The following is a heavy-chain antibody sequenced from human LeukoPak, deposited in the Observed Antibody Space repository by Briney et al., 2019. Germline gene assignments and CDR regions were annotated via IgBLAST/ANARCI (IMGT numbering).Heavy chain of an antibody. J-gene: IGHJ4*02. CDR1: GVSISSSSYY. D-gene: IGHD3-16*02. CDR3: ARENYDYVWGSYRPTH. Sequence: PSETLSLTCTVSGVSISSSSYYWGWIRQPPGKGLEWIGSIYYSGSTYYNPSLKSRVTISVETSKNQFSLKLSSVTAADTAVYYCARENYDYVWGSYRPTHWGQGTLVTVSS. CDR2: IYYSGST. V-gene: IGHV4-39*02.